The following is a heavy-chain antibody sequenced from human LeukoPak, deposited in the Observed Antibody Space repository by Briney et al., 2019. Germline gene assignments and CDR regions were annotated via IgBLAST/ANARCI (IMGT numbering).Heavy chain of an antibody. CDR1: GFTFSSYA. CDR2: ISGSGGST. J-gene: IGHJ4*02. V-gene: IGHV3-23*01. D-gene: IGHD6-13*01. CDR3: AKGSLGSWYYFDY. Sequence: PGGSLRLSCAASGFTFSSYAMSWVRQAPGKGPEWVSAISGSGGSTYYADSVKGRFTISRDNSKNTLYLQMNSLRAEDTAVYYCAKGSLGSWYYFDYWGQGTLVTVSS.